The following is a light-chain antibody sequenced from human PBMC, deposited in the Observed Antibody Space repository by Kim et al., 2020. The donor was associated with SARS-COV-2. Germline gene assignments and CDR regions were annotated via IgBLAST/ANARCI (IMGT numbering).Light chain of an antibody. CDR3: QQYSDWWT. CDR1: QSVTTN. Sequence: SPGERATRSSRASQSVTTNLAWYQQKPGQAPRLLIYGAYIRATGTPDRFSGSGSGTEFTLTISSLHSEDFAVYYCQQYSDWWTFGQGTKVDIK. CDR2: GAY. V-gene: IGKV3-15*01. J-gene: IGKJ1*01.